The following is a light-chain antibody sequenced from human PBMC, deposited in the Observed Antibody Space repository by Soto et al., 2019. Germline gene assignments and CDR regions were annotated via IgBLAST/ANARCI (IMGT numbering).Light chain of an antibody. J-gene: IGKJ2*01. CDR1: QDIGNY. CDR2: EES. V-gene: IGKV1-33*01. Sequence: DIQMTQSPSSLSASIGDRVTMTCQASQDIGNYLNWFQQRPGRAPKLLISEESHLQPGVPSRFSGRHSGADFTLTISSLLPEDVATYYCQQYEGLPYTFGRGTKLDIK. CDR3: QQYEGLPYT.